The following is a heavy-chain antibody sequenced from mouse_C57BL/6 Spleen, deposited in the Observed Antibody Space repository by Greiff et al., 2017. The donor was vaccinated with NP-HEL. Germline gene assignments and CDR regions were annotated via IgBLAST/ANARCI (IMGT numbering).Heavy chain of an antibody. V-gene: IGHV1-22*01. CDR3: ARPSYGFSWFAD. D-gene: IGHD1-1*01. Sequence: VQLQQSGPELVKPGASVKMSCKASGYTFTDYNMHWVKQSHGKSLEWIGYINPNNGGTSYNQKFKGKATLTVNKSSSTAYMELRSLTSEDSAVYYCARPSYGFSWFADWGQGTLVTVSA. CDR1: GYTFTDYN. J-gene: IGHJ3*01. CDR2: INPNNGGT.